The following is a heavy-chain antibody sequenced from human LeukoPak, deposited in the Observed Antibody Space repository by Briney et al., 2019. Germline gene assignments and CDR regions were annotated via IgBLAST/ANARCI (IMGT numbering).Heavy chain of an antibody. V-gene: IGHV3-30*03. D-gene: IGHD4-23*01. J-gene: IGHJ3*02. Sequence: PGGSLRLSCAASGFTFSSYGMHWVRQAPGKGLEWVAVISYDGSNKYYADSVKGRFTISRDNSKNTLYLQMNSLRAEDTAVYYCARLTVETDAFDIWGQGTMVTVSS. CDR2: ISYDGSNK. CDR1: GFTFSSYG. CDR3: ARLTVETDAFDI.